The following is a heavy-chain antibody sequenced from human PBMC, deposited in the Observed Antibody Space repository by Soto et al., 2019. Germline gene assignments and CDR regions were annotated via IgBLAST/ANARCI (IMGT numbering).Heavy chain of an antibody. CDR3: AKDGGRTFDS. V-gene: IGHV3-30*04. CDR2: IAYDGSNR. D-gene: IGHD2-15*01. J-gene: IGHJ4*02. CDR1: GFNFSTYA. Sequence: GGSLRLSCGASGFNFSTYAMYWVRQAPGKGLEWVTIIAYDGSNRYYADSVKGRFTISRDNSKNTLYLQMRSLRAEDTAVYYCAKDGGRTFDSWGQGTPVTVS.